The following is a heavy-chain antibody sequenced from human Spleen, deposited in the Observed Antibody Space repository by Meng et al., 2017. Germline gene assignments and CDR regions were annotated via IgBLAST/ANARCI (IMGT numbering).Heavy chain of an antibody. D-gene: IGHD2-2*01. J-gene: IGHJ4*02. V-gene: IGHV7-4-1*02. CDR1: GYTLTRYA. Sequence: ASVKVSCKASGYTLTRYAINWLRQAPGQGLEWMGWIDTRTGNPTYAQGFTGRLVFSLDTSVSTAYLQISTLKADDTAVYYCTRDGYSDCSRTSCFDFWGQGTLVTVSS. CDR3: TRDGYSDCSRTSCFDF. CDR2: IDTRTGNP.